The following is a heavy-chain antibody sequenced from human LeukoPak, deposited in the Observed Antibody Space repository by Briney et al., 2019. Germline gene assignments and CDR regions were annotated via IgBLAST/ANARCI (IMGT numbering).Heavy chain of an antibody. CDR3: ARGHYYDSSGYRYYFDY. V-gene: IGHV3-23*01. CDR2: ISNSGGST. Sequence: PGGSLRLSCAASGFTFTTYAMNWVRQAPGKGLEWVSAISNSGGSTYYADSVKGRFTISRDNSKNTLYLQMNSLRAEDTAVYYCARGHYYDSSGYRYYFDYWGQGTLVTVSS. J-gene: IGHJ4*02. D-gene: IGHD3-22*01. CDR1: GFTFTTYA.